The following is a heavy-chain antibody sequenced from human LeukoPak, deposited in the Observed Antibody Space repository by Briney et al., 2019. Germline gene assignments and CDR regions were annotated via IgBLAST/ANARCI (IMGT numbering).Heavy chain of an antibody. Sequence: PGGSLRLSCAASGFRFGSDWMSWVRQAPGKGLEWVANINPDGSEKYYVDSVKGRFTISRDNDKNSLHLQLNSLRAEDTAVYYCARYYDPPVGDAFDIWGQGTMVTVSS. CDR3: ARYYDPPVGDAFDI. J-gene: IGHJ3*02. CDR2: INPDGSEK. D-gene: IGHD3-16*01. CDR1: GFRFGSDW. V-gene: IGHV3-7*01.